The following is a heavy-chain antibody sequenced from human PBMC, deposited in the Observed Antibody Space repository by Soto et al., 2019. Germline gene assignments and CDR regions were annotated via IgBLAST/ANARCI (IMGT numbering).Heavy chain of an antibody. Sequence: QVQLQESGPGLVKPSQTLSLTRTVSGGSIRGGDYYWSWIRQHPGKGLEWIGYIFYSGNSFYNPSLKSGVTISVDTYKNQFSLQLSSVTAADTAIYYCARLSSLYYNSDYGGYYFDYWGQGTLVSVSS. J-gene: IGHJ4*02. CDR1: GGSIRGGDYY. CDR3: ARLSSLYYNSDYGGYYFDY. D-gene: IGHD3-10*01. CDR2: IFYSGNS. V-gene: IGHV4-31*03.